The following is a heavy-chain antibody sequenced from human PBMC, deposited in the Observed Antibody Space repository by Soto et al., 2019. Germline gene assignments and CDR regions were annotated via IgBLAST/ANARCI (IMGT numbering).Heavy chain of an antibody. CDR2: VHSYDGTT. CDR1: GYTFTSYP. Sequence: QGQLVQSAPELQRPGDSVKVSCKTSGYTFTSYPYSWVRQAPGQGLEWMGWVHSYDGTTKVAQQFRYRITLTADKSAATVFMELSRLTSDDTAVYYCAREYYGTTTWIDYWGQGTLVAVSS. J-gene: IGHJ4*02. D-gene: IGHD1-7*01. V-gene: IGHV1-18*04. CDR3: AREYYGTTTWIDY.